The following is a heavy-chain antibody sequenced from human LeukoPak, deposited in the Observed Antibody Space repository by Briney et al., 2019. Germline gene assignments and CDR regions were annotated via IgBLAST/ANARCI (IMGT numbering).Heavy chain of an antibody. CDR2: ISTNSGHT. V-gene: IGHV3-23*01. CDR1: GFTLSNYV. D-gene: IGHD4-17*01. Sequence: PGGSLRLSCAASGFTLSNYVMSWVRQAPGKGLEWASVISTNSGHTYYVDSVKGRFTISRDDSRNTLYLHMSNLRVEDTAIYYCAKRSSVTISPDYWGPGTLVTVSS. CDR3: AKRSSVTISPDY. J-gene: IGHJ4*02.